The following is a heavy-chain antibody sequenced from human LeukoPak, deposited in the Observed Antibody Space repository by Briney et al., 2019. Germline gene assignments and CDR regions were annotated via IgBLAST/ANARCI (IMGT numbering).Heavy chain of an antibody. CDR3: ATSIAAAGGSLDY. V-gene: IGHV4-39*07. CDR2: IYYSGST. Sequence: PSETLSLTCTVSGGSISSSSYYWGWIRQPPGKGLEWIGSIYYSGSTYYNPSLKSRVTISVDTSKNQFSLKLSSVTAADTAVYYCATSIAAAGGSLDYWGQGTLATVSS. J-gene: IGHJ4*02. CDR1: GGSISSSSYY. D-gene: IGHD6-13*01.